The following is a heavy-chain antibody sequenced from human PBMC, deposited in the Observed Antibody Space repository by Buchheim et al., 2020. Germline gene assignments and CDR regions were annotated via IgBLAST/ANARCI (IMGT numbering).Heavy chain of an antibody. CDR3: ARGNYYDSSGYYHY. J-gene: IGHJ4*02. Sequence: QVQLQQWGAGLLKPSETLSLTCAVYGGSFSGYYWSWIRQPPGKGLEWIGEINHLGSTKYNPSLKSRVTISVDTSKNQFSLKLTSVTAADTAVYYCARGNYYDSSGYYHYWGQGTL. V-gene: IGHV4-34*01. CDR1: GGSFSGYY. D-gene: IGHD3-22*01. CDR2: INHLGST.